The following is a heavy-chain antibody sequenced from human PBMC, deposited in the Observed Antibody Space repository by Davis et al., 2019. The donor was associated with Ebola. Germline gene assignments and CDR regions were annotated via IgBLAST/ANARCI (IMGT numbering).Heavy chain of an antibody. CDR2: ISHHNGDT. Sequence: SETLSLTCAVYGGSFSAYFWSWIRQPPEKGLEWIGEISHHNGDTNYNPSLRSRVAISVDPSKNQFSLEVSSVTAADTATYYCARTTKTNIEDSGLGYNSFDSWGQGALVSVSS. D-gene: IGHD4-17*01. CDR1: GGSFSAYF. J-gene: IGHJ5*01. CDR3: ARTTKTNIEDSGLGYNSFDS. V-gene: IGHV4-34*01.